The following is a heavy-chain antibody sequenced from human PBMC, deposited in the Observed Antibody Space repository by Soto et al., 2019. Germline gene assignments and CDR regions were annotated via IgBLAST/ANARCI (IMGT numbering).Heavy chain of an antibody. D-gene: IGHD1-26*01. V-gene: IGHV3-30*03. CDR3: ARGELLGGYYYYGMDV. Sequence: PGGSLRLSCAASGFTFSSYGMHWVRQAPGKGLEWVAVISYDGSNKYYADSVKGRFTISRDNSKNTLYLQMNSLRAEDTAVYYCARGELLGGYYYYGMDVWGQGTTVTVSS. CDR2: ISYDGSNK. J-gene: IGHJ6*02. CDR1: GFTFSSYG.